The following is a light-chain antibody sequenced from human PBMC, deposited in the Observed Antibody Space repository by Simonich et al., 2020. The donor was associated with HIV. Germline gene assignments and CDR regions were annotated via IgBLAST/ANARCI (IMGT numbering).Light chain of an antibody. CDR3: QQSYSTPYT. Sequence: DIQMTQSPSSLSASVGDRVTITCRASQSISSYLNWDQQKPGKAPKFLSYAASSLQSGVPSRFSGSGSGTDFTLTISSLQPEDFATYYCQQSYSTPYTFGQGTKLEIK. CDR1: QSISSY. J-gene: IGKJ2*01. V-gene: IGKV1-39*01. CDR2: AAS.